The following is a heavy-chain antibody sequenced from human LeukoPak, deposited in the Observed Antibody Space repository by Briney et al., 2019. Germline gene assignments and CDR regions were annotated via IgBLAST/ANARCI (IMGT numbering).Heavy chain of an antibody. J-gene: IGHJ5*02. CDR1: GYTFTGYY. CDR3: ARSIAVAGTGWFDP. CDR2: INPNSGGT. D-gene: IGHD6-19*01. Sequence: GASVKVSCKASGYTFTGYYMHWVRQAPGQGLEWMGWINPNSGGTSYAQKFQGRVTMTRDTSISTAYMELSRLRSDDTAVYYCARSIAVAGTGWFDPWGQGTLVTVSS. V-gene: IGHV1-2*02.